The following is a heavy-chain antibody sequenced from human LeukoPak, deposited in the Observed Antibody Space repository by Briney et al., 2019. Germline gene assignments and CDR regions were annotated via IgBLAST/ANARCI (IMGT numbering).Heavy chain of an antibody. CDR3: ARSHSVWTSFDY. J-gene: IGHJ4*02. Sequence: SETLSLTCAVSGYSISSSYYWSWIRQPPGKGLEWIGYIYYSGSTNYNPSLKSRVTISVDTSKNQFSLKLSSVTAADTAVYYCARSHSVWTSFDYWGQGTLVTVSS. CDR1: GYSISSSYY. D-gene: IGHD3/OR15-3a*01. CDR2: IYYSGST. V-gene: IGHV4-61*01.